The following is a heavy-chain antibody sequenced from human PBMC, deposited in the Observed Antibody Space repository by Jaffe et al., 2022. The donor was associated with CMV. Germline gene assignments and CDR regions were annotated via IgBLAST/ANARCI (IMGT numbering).Heavy chain of an antibody. CDR2: IYYSGST. J-gene: IGHJ3*02. CDR3: ARRRGYCSGGSCSDAFDI. CDR1: GGSISSYY. D-gene: IGHD2-15*01. Sequence: QVQLQESGPGLVKPSETLSLTCTVSGGSISSYYWSWIRQPPGKGLEWIGYIYYSGSTNYNPSLKSRVTISVDTSKNQFSLKLSSVTAADTAVYYCARRRGYCSGGSCSDAFDIWGQGTMVTVSS. V-gene: IGHV4-59*08.